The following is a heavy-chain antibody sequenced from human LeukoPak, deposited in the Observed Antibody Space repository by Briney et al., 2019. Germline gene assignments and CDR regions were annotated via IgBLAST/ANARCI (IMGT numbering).Heavy chain of an antibody. CDR3: AKGILTREVATFDY. V-gene: IGHV3-30*18. J-gene: IGHJ4*02. Sequence: GGSLRLSCAASGFTFSSYGMHWVRQAPGKGLEWVAVISYDGSNKYYADSVKGRFTISRDNSKNTLYLQMNSLRAEDTAVYYCAKGILTREVATFDYWGQGTLVTVSS. CDR2: ISYDGSNK. CDR1: GFTFSSYG. D-gene: IGHD2-15*01.